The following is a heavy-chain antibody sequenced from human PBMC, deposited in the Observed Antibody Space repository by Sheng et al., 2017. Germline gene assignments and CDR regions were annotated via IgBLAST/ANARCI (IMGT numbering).Heavy chain of an antibody. J-gene: IGHJ3*02. CDR2: ISGYNGNT. CDR3: ARVQYYYDGSQYEAFDM. D-gene: IGHD3-22*01. V-gene: IGHV1-18*01. Sequence: QVQLVQSGGEVKKPGASVKVSCQASGYPFTSYGFTWVRQAPGQGLEWMGWISGYNGNTNYAQKFQGRVTMTTDTSTSTVYMELRSLRSDDTAIYYCARVQYYYDGSQYEAFDMWAQGTMVTVSS. CDR1: GYPFTSYG.